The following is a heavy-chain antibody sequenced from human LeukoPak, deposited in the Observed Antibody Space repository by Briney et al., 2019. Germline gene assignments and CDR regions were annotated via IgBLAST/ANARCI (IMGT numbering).Heavy chain of an antibody. V-gene: IGHV1-2*02. D-gene: IGHD2-2*01. J-gene: IGHJ4*02. CDR2: INPNSGGT. CDR1: GYTFTGYY. Sequence: ASVKVSCRASGYTFTGYYMHWVRQAPGQGLEWMGWINPNSGGTNYAQKFQGRVTMTRDTSISTAYMELSRLRSDDTAVYYCARASGTLGYCSSTSCPRYFDYWGQGTLVTVSS. CDR3: ARASGTLGYCSSTSCPRYFDY.